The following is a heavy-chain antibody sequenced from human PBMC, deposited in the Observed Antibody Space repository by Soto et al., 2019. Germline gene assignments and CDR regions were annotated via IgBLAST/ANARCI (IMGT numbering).Heavy chain of an antibody. CDR3: ARVYRYYDSSGPPNDAFEI. J-gene: IGHJ3*02. V-gene: IGHV1-46*01. Sequence: ASVKVSCKASGYTFTSYYMHWVRQAPGQGLEWMGIINPSGGSTSYAQKFQGRVTMTRDTSTSTVYMELSSLRSEDTAVYYCARVYRYYDSSGPPNDAFEIWGQGTMVTVSS. D-gene: IGHD3-22*01. CDR1: GYTFTSYY. CDR2: INPSGGST.